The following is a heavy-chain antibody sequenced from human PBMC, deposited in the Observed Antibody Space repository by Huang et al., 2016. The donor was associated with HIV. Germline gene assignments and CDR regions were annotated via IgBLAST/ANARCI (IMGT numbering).Heavy chain of an antibody. CDR3: ARAVDGFNSKGFYMDV. V-gene: IGHV3-30*02. J-gene: IGHJ6*03. CDR1: GFIFDNFG. Sequence: QVQLVESGGGVGKPGGSMRLSCGAFGFIFDNFGMHWVRQAACKGREWVALIRSDGSNEYNGESVKGRFSISRDNFENMVYLQMNSLGDGDTAIYYCARAVDGFNSKGFYMDVWGKGTAVIVSS. D-gene: IGHD5-12*01. CDR2: IRSDGSNE.